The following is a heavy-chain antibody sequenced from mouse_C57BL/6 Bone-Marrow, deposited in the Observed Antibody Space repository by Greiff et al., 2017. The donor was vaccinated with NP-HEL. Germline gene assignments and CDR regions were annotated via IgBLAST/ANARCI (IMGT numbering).Heavy chain of an antibody. J-gene: IGHJ3*01. CDR2: INPGSGGT. V-gene: IGHV1-54*01. Sequence: VQLQQSGAELVRPGTSVKVSCTASGYAFTNYLIEWAKQRPGQGLEWIGVINPGSGGTNYNEKFKGTATLTADKSSSTDYMQLSSLTSEDSAVYFCARSGILLLREFAYWGQGTLVTVSA. CDR1: GYAFTNYL. D-gene: IGHD1-1*01. CDR3: ARSGILLLREFAY.